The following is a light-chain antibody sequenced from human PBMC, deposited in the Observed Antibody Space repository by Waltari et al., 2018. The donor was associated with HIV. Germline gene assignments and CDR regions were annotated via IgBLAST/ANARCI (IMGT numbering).Light chain of an antibody. Sequence: SMLTPPPSASGTPRPRVTSYWSGHHSNLGSKHGYWYQEIPGTAPKLLIYWDNQRPSGVPGRFAGSKSGTSASLAISGLRSEDEADYYCAAWDDSLSGRVFGGGTNLTVL. CDR3: AAWDDSLSGRV. J-gene: IGLJ3*02. V-gene: IGLV1-47*01. CDR2: WDN. CDR1: HSNLGSKH.